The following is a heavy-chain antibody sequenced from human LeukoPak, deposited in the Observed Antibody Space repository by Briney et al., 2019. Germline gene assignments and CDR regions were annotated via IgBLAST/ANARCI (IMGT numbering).Heavy chain of an antibody. J-gene: IGHJ4*02. CDR2: IKQDGSDK. CDR1: GFTVSGYW. CDR3: ARDYACDY. Sequence: GGSLRLSCAAYGFTVSGYWMNWDRQAPGKGLEWVANIKQDGSDKYYVDSVKGRFTNSRDNAKNSLFLEMNSLRAEDTAVYYCARDYACDYWGQGTLVTVSS. V-gene: IGHV3-7*01. D-gene: IGHD2-2*01.